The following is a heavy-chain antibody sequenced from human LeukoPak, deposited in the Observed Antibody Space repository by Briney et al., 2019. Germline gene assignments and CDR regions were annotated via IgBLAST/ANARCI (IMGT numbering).Heavy chain of an antibody. V-gene: IGHV1-18*01. Sequence: ASVKVSCKASGYTFTSYGISWVRQAPGQGLEWMGWISAYNGKTNYAQKLQGRVTMTTDTSTSTAYLELRGLRSDETAGYDCARAFPPDSGSLPLGVVYYYYYMDGWGEGTTVTVSS. CDR3: ARAFPPDSGSLPLGVVYYYYYMDG. D-gene: IGHD6-13*01. CDR1: GYTFTSYG. J-gene: IGHJ6*03. CDR2: ISAYNGKT.